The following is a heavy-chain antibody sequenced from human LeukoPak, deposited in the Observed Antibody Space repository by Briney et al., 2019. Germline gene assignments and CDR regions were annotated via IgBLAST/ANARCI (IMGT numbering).Heavy chain of an antibody. D-gene: IGHD2-15*01. V-gene: IGHV3-30*03. Sequence: GGSLRLSCAASGFTFSSYGMHWVRQAPGKGLEWVAVISYDGSNKYYADSVKGRFTISRDNSKNTLYLQMNSLRAEDTAVYYCARGPYCSGGSCYDYWGQGTLVTVSS. CDR3: ARGPYCSGGSCYDY. J-gene: IGHJ4*02. CDR2: ISYDGSNK. CDR1: GFTFSSYG.